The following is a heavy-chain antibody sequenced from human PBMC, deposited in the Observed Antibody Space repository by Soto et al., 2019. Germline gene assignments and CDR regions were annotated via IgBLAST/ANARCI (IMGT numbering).Heavy chain of an antibody. D-gene: IGHD6-6*01. J-gene: IGHJ6*03. CDR2: INHSGST. CDR3: ARGSYSSSSLSYYYYYYYMDV. Sequence: SETLSLTCAVYGGSFSGYYWSWIRQPPGKGLEWIGEINHSGSTNYNPSLKSRVTISVDTSKNRFSLKLSSVTAADTAVYYCARGSYSSSSLSYYYYYYYMDVWGKGTTVTVSS. CDR1: GGSFSGYY. V-gene: IGHV4-34*01.